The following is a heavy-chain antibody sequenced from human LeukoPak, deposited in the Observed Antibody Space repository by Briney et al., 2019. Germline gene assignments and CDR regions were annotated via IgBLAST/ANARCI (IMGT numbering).Heavy chain of an antibody. CDR3: ARPGIVGATDYYYGMDV. J-gene: IGHJ6*02. D-gene: IGHD1-26*01. Sequence: GASLKISCKGSGYSFTNYWIAWVRQMPGKGLEWMGIIYPGDSDTRYSPSFQGQVTISADKSISTAYLQWSSLKSSDTAMYYCARPGIVGATDYYYGMDVWGQGTTVTVSS. CDR2: IYPGDSDT. CDR1: GYSFTNYW. V-gene: IGHV5-51*01.